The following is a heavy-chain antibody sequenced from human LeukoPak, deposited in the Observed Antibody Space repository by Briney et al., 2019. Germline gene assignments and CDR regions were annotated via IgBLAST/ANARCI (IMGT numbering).Heavy chain of an antibody. V-gene: IGHV4-61*02. J-gene: IGHJ4*02. CDR2: IYTSGST. CDR3: ARSEVDWNHYYFDY. Sequence: SETLSLTXTVSGGSISSGSYYWSWIWQPAGKGLEWIGRIYTSGSTNYNPSLKSRVTISVDTSKNQFSLKLSSVTAADTAVYYCARSEVDWNHYYFDYWGQGTLVTVSS. CDR1: GGSISSGSYY. D-gene: IGHD1-1*01.